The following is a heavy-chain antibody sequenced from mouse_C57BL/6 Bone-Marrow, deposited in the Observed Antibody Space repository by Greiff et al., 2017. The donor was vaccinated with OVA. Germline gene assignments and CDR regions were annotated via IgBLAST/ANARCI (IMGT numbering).Heavy chain of an antibody. Sequence: EVKLQESGPGLVKPSQSLSLTCSATGYSITSGYYWNWIRQFPGNKLEWMGYISYDGSNNYNPSLKNRISITRDTSKNQFFLKLNSVTTEDTATYYCARGGGTGFAYWGQGTLVTVSA. D-gene: IGHD4-1*01. CDR3: ARGGGTGFAY. CDR1: GYSITSGYY. CDR2: ISYDGSN. J-gene: IGHJ3*01. V-gene: IGHV3-6*01.